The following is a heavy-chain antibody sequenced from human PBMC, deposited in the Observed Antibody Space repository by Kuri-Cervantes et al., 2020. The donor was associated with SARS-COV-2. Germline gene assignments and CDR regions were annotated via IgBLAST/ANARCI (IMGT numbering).Heavy chain of an antibody. V-gene: IGHV3-23*01. Sequence: GGSLRLSCAASGFTFSSYAMTWVRQAPGKGLEWVSGLRGSGDVTYYADSVKGRFTISRDNSNDTLYLQMNSLRGEDTAVYYCAKLFGVMVAGTLDYWGQGTLVTVSS. D-gene: IGHD2-15*01. CDR3: AKLFGVMVAGTLDY. J-gene: IGHJ4*02. CDR2: LRGSGDVT. CDR1: GFTFSSYA.